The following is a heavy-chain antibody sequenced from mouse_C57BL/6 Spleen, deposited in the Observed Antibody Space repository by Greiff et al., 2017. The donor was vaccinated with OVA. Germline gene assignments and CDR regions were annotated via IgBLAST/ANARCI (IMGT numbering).Heavy chain of an antibody. CDR1: GFTFSSYA. V-gene: IGHV5-9-1*02. CDR2: ISSGGDYI. Sequence: EVQLKESGEGLVKPGGSLKLSCAASGFTFSSYAMSWVRQTPEKRLEWVAYISSGGDYIYYADTVKGRFTISRDNARNTLYLQMSSLKSEDTAMYYCTREALTEGFAYWGQGTLVTVSA. CDR3: TREALTEGFAY. J-gene: IGHJ3*01. D-gene: IGHD4-1*01.